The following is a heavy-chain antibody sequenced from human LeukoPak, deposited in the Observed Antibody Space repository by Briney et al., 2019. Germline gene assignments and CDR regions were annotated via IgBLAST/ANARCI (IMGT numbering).Heavy chain of an antibody. CDR2: ISGRGASK. J-gene: IGHJ4*02. CDR1: GLTLNNYA. V-gene: IGHV3-23*01. D-gene: IGHD3-3*01. Sequence: GGSLRLSCAVSGLTLNNYAMSWVRQAPGKGLEWVSGISGRGASKYYADSVKGRFTISRDNAKNSLYLQMNSLRAEDTAVYYCARDFAGPDDFWSGYYYYFDYWGQGTLVTVSS. CDR3: ARDFAGPDDFWSGYYYYFDY.